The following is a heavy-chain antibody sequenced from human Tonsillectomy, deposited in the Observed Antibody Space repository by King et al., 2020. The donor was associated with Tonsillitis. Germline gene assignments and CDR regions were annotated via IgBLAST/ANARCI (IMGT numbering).Heavy chain of an antibody. V-gene: IGHV3-64D*06. D-gene: IGHD7-27*01. Sequence: VQLVESGGGLVQPGGSLRLSCSASGFSFSTYPMHWVRQAPGKGLDYVSGVSDNGLSSFYPDSVKGRFTISRDNSKSTLFLQMTSLRAEDTAVYYCVKGPANWDWYLELWGRGTLFTVSS. CDR2: VSDNGLSS. CDR1: GFSFSTYP. J-gene: IGHJ2*01. CDR3: VKGPANWDWYLEL.